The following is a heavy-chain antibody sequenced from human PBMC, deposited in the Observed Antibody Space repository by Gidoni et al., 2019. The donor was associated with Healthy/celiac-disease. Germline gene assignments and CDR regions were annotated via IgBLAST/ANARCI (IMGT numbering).Heavy chain of an antibody. CDR3: ARNPSYVTAQYYYFDY. J-gene: IGHJ4*02. Sequence: VQLVESGGGLVKPGGSLRLSCAASGLDLSSYRMNWVRQVPGKGLEWVSSISSMSSYIYYADSVKGRFTISRDNAKNSLYLQMNSLRAEDTAVYYCARNPSYVTAQYYYFDYWGQGTLVTVSS. CDR2: ISSMSSYI. CDR1: GLDLSSYR. V-gene: IGHV3-21*01. D-gene: IGHD2-21*02.